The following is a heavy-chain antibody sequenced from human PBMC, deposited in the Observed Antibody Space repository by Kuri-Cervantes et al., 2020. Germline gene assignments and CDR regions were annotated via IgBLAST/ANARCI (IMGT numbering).Heavy chain of an antibody. V-gene: IGHV3-48*01. CDR3: AKDVLMVYATPYGMDV. D-gene: IGHD2-8*01. J-gene: IGHJ6*02. Sequence: GESLKISCAASGFTFSSYSMNWVRQAPGKGLEWVSYISSSSSTIYYADSVKGRFTISRDNAKNSLYLQMNSLRAEDTAVYYCAKDVLMVYATPYGMDVWGQGTTVTVSS. CDR1: GFTFSSYS. CDR2: ISSSSSTI.